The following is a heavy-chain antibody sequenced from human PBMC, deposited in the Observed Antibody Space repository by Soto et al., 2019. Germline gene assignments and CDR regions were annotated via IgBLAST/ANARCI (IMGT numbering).Heavy chain of an antibody. Sequence: QVQLVQSGAEVKKPGSSVKVSCKASGGTFSSYTISWVRQAPGQGLEWMGRTIPILGIANYAQKFQGRVTIPADKSTSTAYMELSSLRSEDTAVYYCARFIVGATTGYFDYWGQGTLVTVSS. CDR3: ARFIVGATTGYFDY. CDR2: TIPILGIA. V-gene: IGHV1-69*02. CDR1: GGTFSSYT. D-gene: IGHD1-26*01. J-gene: IGHJ4*02.